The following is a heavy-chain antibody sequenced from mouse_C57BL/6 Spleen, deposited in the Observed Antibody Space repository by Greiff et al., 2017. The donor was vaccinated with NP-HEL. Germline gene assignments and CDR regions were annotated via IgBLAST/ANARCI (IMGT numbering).Heavy chain of an antibody. V-gene: IGHV6-3*01. D-gene: IGHD1-1*01. CDR3: TGEEKLLYAMDY. CDR1: GFTFSNYW. J-gene: IGHJ4*01. Sequence: EVKVEESGGGLVQPGGSMKLSCVASGFTFSNYWMNWVRQSPEKGLEWVAQIRLKSDNYATHYAESVKGRFTISRDDSKSSVYLQMNNLRAEDTGIYYCTGEEKLLYAMDYWGQGTSVTVSS. CDR2: IRLKSDNYAT.